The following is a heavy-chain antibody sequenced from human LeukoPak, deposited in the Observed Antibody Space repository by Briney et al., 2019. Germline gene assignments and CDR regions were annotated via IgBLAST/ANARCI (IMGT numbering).Heavy chain of an antibody. V-gene: IGHV1-18*01. D-gene: IGHD4-17*01. J-gene: IGHJ4*02. CDR2: ISAYNGNT. Sequence: ASVKVSCKASGYTFTSYGISWVRQAPGQGLEWMGWISAYNGNTNYAQKLQGRVTMTTDTSTSTAYMELRSLRSDDTAVYYCARADHGDYAAYFDYWGQGTLVTVSS. CDR1: GYTFTSYG. CDR3: ARADHGDYAAYFDY.